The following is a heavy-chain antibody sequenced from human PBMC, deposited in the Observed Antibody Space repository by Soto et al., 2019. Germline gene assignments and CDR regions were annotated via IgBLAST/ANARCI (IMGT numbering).Heavy chain of an antibody. CDR1: GGSVSSGTNY. J-gene: IGHJ4*02. D-gene: IGHD5-18*01. CDR3: VRASWIREEYCLDY. Sequence: QVQLQESGPGLVKPSETLSLTCTVSGGSVSSGTNYWTWIRQPPGKGLEWIGYMYNTGSTDYNPSLKSRVTISRDTSKNQFFLMLSSVTAADTAVYYCVRASWIREEYCLDYWGQGIPVTVSS. V-gene: IGHV4-61*01. CDR2: MYNTGST.